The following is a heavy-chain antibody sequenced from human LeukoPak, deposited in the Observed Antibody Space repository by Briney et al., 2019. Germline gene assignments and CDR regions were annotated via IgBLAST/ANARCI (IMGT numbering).Heavy chain of an antibody. Sequence: PSETLSLTCAVSGGSISSSNWWSWVRQPPGKGLEWIGEIYHSGSTNYNPSLKSRVTISVDKSKNQFSLKLSSVTAADTAVYYCATYMEDCSSTSCRTDAFDIWGQGTMVTVSS. D-gene: IGHD2-2*01. CDR1: GGSISSSNW. CDR3: ATYMEDCSSTSCRTDAFDI. CDR2: IYHSGST. V-gene: IGHV4-4*02. J-gene: IGHJ3*02.